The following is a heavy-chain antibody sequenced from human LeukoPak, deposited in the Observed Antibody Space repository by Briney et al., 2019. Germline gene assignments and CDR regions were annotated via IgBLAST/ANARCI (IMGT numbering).Heavy chain of an antibody. V-gene: IGHV1-46*01. Sequence: GASVKVSCKASGYTFTGYYMHWVRQAPGQGLAWMGIINPSGDSTSYAQNFQGRVTMTTDMSTSTVYMELSSLTSDDTAMYYCARLARYSSSPISPLYYHYYMDVWGKGTTVTVSS. CDR3: ARLARYSSSPISPLYYHYYMDV. CDR2: INPSGDST. J-gene: IGHJ6*03. D-gene: IGHD6-19*01. CDR1: GYTFTGYY.